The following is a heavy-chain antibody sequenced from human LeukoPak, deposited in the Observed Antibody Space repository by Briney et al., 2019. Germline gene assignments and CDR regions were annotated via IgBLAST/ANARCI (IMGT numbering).Heavy chain of an antibody. CDR1: GFTFDDYG. D-gene: IGHD3-3*01. J-gene: IGHJ6*03. CDR2: INWNGDRT. Sequence: GGSLRLSCAASGFTFDDYGMSWVRQAPGKGLEWVSGINWNGDRTGYADSVKGRFTISRDNAKNSLYLLMNSLRAEDTAFYYCARGGIFGVVIHSYYYYYYMDVWGKGTTVTVSS. V-gene: IGHV3-20*04. CDR3: ARGGIFGVVIHSYYYYYYMDV.